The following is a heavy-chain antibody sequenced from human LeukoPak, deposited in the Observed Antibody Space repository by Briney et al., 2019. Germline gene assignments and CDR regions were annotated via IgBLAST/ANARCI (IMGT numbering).Heavy chain of an antibody. CDR3: ASYGDYNYFDF. J-gene: IGHJ4*02. V-gene: IGHV4-4*02. Sequence: SETLSLTCTVSGVSSSSSHWWSWVRQPPGKGLEWIGEIYHGGSTKYNPSLKSRVTISLDKSKNQFSLKLNSVTAADTAVYYCASYGDYNYFDFWGQGTLVTVSS. D-gene: IGHD4-17*01. CDR2: IYHGGST. CDR1: GVSSSSSHW.